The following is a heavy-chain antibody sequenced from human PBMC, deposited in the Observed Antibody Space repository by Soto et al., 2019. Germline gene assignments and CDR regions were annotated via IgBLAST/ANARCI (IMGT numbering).Heavy chain of an antibody. CDR2: INSNTGVT. J-gene: IGHJ3*02. Sequence: ASVKVSCKASGYTFTGYYIHWVRQAPGQGLEWMGWINSNTGVTSYAQKFQGTVNMTRYTSISTAYVELSRLTCDESAVYYCARYLPHPHDAFDIWGQGTMVTVSS. CDR1: GYTFTGYY. V-gene: IGHV1-2*02. CDR3: ARYLPHPHDAFDI.